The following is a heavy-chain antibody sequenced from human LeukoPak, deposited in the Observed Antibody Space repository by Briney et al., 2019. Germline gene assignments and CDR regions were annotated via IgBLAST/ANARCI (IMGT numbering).Heavy chain of an antibody. V-gene: IGHV4-39*01. CDR2: IYYSGST. CDR1: GGSISSNSYY. J-gene: IGHJ4*02. CDR3: ARPGYGDYVYFDY. D-gene: IGHD4-17*01. Sequence: SETLSLTCSVSGGSISSNSYYWGWIRQPPGKGLEWIGSIYYSGSTYYNPSLKSRVTISVDTSKNQFSLKVSSVTAADTAVYFCARPGYGDYVYFDYWGQGTLVTVSS.